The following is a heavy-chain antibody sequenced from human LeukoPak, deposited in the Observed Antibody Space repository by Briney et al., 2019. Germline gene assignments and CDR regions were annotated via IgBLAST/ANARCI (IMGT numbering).Heavy chain of an antibody. CDR2: IYYSGST. CDR1: GGSISSSSYY. CDR3: ARLHSSGWYYFDY. V-gene: IGHV4-39*01. J-gene: IGHJ4*02. D-gene: IGHD6-19*01. Sequence: SETLSLTCTVSGGSISSSSYYWGWIRQPPGKGLEWIGSIYYSGSTYYNPSLKSRVTISVDTSKNQFSLKLGSVTAADTAVYYCARLHSSGWYYFDYWGQGTLVTVSS.